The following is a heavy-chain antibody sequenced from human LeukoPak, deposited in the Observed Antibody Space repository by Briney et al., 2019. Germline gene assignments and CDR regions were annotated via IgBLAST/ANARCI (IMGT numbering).Heavy chain of an antibody. CDR3: AREGSDSSGYAYYFDY. J-gene: IGHJ4*02. Sequence: SQTMSLTCTVYGGSISSGGYYWSWIRRHPGKGLEWIGYIYYSGSTYYNPSLKSRVTISVNTSKNQFSLKLSSVTAADTAVYCCAREGSDSSGYAYYFDYWGQGTLVTVSS. V-gene: IGHV4-31*03. D-gene: IGHD3-22*01. CDR1: GGSISSGGYY. CDR2: IYYSGST.